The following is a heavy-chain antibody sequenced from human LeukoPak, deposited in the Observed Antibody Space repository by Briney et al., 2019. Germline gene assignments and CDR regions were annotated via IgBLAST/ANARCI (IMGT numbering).Heavy chain of an antibody. Sequence: GRSLRLSCAASGFTFSSYGMHWVRQAPGKGLEWVAVIWYDGSNKYYADSVKGRFTISRDNSKNTLYLQMNSLRAEDTAVYYCARVILPVERAPAYYYYGMDVWGQGTTVNVSS. D-gene: IGHD2-8*02. CDR1: GFTFSSYG. J-gene: IGHJ6*02. CDR3: ARVILPVERAPAYYYYGMDV. CDR2: IWYDGSNK. V-gene: IGHV3-33*01.